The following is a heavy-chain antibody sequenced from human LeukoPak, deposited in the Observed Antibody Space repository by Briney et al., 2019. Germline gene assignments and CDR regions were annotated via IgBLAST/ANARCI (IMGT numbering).Heavy chain of an antibody. D-gene: IGHD2-15*01. Sequence: GGSLRLSCAASGLTFNTYWMHWVRQAPGKGLVWLSRISPDGSGTSYADSVTGRFNISRDNAKNTLYLQMNSLRAEDTAVYYCARDLGGYCSGGSCPPLFEPWGQGTLVTVSS. CDR2: ISPDGSGT. J-gene: IGHJ5*02. CDR3: ARDLGGYCSGGSCPPLFEP. CDR1: GLTFNTYW. V-gene: IGHV3-74*01.